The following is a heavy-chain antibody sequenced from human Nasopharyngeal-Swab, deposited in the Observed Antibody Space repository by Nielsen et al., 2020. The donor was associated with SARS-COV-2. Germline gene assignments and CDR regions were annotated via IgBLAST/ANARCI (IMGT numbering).Heavy chain of an antibody. V-gene: IGHV4-59*01. Sequence: SETLSLTCTVSGGSISSYYWSWIRQLPGKGLEWIGYIYYSGSTNYNPSLKSRVTISVDTSKNQFSLKLSSVTAADTAVYYCARGERRAARPPGGYFDYWGQGTLVTVSS. CDR1: GGSISSYY. CDR2: IYYSGST. D-gene: IGHD6-6*01. J-gene: IGHJ4*02. CDR3: ARGERRAARPPGGYFDY.